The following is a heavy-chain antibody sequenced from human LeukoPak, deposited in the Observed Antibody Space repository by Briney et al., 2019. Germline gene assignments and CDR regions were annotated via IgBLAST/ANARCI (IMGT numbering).Heavy chain of an antibody. D-gene: IGHD4-17*01. V-gene: IGHV1-69*06. CDR1: GGTFSSYA. CDR3: ARLPFDYGDYNDYYYYMDV. J-gene: IGHJ6*03. CDR2: IIPIFGTA. Sequence: GASVKVSCKFSGGTFSSYAISWVRQSPGQGLEWMGGIIPIFGTANYAQKFQGRVTITADKSTSTAYMELSSLRSEDTAVYYCARLPFDYGDYNDYYYYMDVWGKGTTVTVSS.